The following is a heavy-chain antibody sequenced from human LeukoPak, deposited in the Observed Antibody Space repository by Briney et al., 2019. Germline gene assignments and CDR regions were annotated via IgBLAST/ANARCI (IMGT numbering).Heavy chain of an antibody. J-gene: IGHJ4*02. D-gene: IGHD6-13*01. V-gene: IGHV3-9*01. CDR3: AKDMGMGIGSSWSIFDY. Sequence: GGSLRLSCAASGFTFSSYWMSWVRQAPGKGLEWVSGISWNSGSIGYADSVKGRFTISRDNAKNSLYLQMNSLRAEDTALYYCAKDMGMGIGSSWSIFDYWGQGTLVTVSS. CDR1: GFTFSSYW. CDR2: ISWNSGSI.